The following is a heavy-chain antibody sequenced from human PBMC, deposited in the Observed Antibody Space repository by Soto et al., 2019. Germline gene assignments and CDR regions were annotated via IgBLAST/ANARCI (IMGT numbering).Heavy chain of an antibody. CDR2: IYYSGST. J-gene: IGHJ6*02. D-gene: IGHD3-22*01. CDR1: GGSISTSY. V-gene: IGHV4-59*01. CDR3: ARDYYDSSVGYYGMDV. Sequence: ETLSLTCTVSGGSISTSYWSWLRQPPGKGLEWIGYIYYSGSTTYNPSLKSRVTISVDTSKNQLSLKLSSVTAADTAVYYCARDYYDSSVGYYGMDVWGQGTTVTVSS.